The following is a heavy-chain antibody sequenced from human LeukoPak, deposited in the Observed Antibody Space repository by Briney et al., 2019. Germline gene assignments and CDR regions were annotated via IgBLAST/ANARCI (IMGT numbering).Heavy chain of an antibody. CDR1: GVSFSGYY. Sequence: PSETLSLTCAVYGVSFSGYYWSWIRQPPGKGLEWIGEINHSGSTNYNPSLKSRVTISVDTSKNQFSLKLSSVTAADTAVYYCARKKRWPFDYWGQGTLVTVS. J-gene: IGHJ4*02. CDR3: ARKKRWPFDY. V-gene: IGHV4-34*01. CDR2: INHSGST. D-gene: IGHD4-23*01.